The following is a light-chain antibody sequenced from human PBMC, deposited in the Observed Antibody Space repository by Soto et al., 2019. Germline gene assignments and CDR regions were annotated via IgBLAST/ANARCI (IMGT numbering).Light chain of an antibody. J-gene: IGLJ3*02. CDR3: AAWDDSLNGGV. Sequence: QSVLTQPPSASGTPGQRVTISCSGSSFNIGRNPVNWYQQFPGTAPKLLIYTNDQSPSGVPDRFSGSKSGTSASLAISGLQSEDEADYYCAAWDDSLNGGVFGGGTKLTVL. V-gene: IGLV1-44*01. CDR1: SFNIGRNP. CDR2: TND.